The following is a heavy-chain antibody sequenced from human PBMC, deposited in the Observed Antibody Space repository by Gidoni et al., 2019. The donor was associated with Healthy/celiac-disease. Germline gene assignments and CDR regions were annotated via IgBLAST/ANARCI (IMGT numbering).Heavy chain of an antibody. V-gene: IGHV3-15*01. Sequence: EVKLVESGGGLVKPGGSLRLSCAASGFTFSNAWMSWVRQAPGKGLEWVGRIKSKTDGGTTDYAAPVKGRFTISRDDSKNTLYLQMNSLKTEDTAVYYCTTDSSDYYGMDVWGQGTTVTVSS. CDR1: GFTFSNAW. J-gene: IGHJ6*02. CDR3: TTDSSDYYGMDV. CDR2: IKSKTDGGTT.